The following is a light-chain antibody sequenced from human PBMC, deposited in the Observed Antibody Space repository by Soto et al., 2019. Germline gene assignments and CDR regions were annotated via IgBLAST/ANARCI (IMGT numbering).Light chain of an antibody. J-gene: IGKJ2*01. CDR3: QQYYGSPYT. Sequence: DIQLTQSPSTLSASVGDRVTITCRASQSINIWLAWYQQKPGKAPNLLMYKASSLEGGVPSTFSGSGSGTEFTLSISSLQPDDFETYYCQQYYGSPYTFGQGTKLEI. CDR2: KAS. V-gene: IGKV1-5*03. CDR1: QSINIW.